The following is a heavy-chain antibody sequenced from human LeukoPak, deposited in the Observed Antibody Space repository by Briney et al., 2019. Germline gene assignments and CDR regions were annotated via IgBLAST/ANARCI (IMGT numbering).Heavy chain of an antibody. J-gene: IGHJ4*02. CDR1: GVSRSSYY. Sequence: SETLSLTCSVFGVSRSSYYWTWLRQPPGKGLEWIGYVYYTGTTNYSPSLKSRATISLDTSKNQFSLKLTSVTAADTAIYHCAVSDVSCCNFDFWGQGTLVTVSS. CDR2: VYYTGTT. D-gene: IGHD2-15*01. V-gene: IGHV4-59*01. CDR3: AVSDVSCCNFDF.